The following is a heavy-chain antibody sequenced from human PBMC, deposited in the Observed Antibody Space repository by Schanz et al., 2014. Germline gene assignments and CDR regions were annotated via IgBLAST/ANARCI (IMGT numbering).Heavy chain of an antibody. CDR1: GYTFVGYY. D-gene: IGHD5-12*01. CDR3: ARVTTGYDS. CDR2: MNPNSGTT. Sequence: QVQLVQSGPEVKKPGASVRVSCQASGYTFVGYYIHWVRQAPGQGLEWVGWMNPNSGTTGYAQKFQGRVTMTRDTSSSTVYMQLSSLTSDDTAIYYCARVTTGYDSWGQGTLVTVSS. V-gene: IGHV1-2*02. J-gene: IGHJ4*02.